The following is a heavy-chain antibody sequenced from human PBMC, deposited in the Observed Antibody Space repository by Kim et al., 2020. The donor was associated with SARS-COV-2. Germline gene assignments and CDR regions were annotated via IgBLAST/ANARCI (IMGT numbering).Heavy chain of an antibody. D-gene: IGHD3-10*01. CDR2: XSSSGGST. J-gene: IGHJ3*02. CDR1: GFTFNNYA. V-gene: IGHV3-23*01. CDR3: AKSVGGSESXXTDAFDM. Sequence: GGSLRLSCAASGFTFNNYAMSWVRQAPGKGLEWFSSXSSSGGSTYYADSVRGRFTISRXXSKNTLLLQMSSLTAEDTAIYYCAKSVGGSESXXTDAFDMWGQGTMVTVSS.